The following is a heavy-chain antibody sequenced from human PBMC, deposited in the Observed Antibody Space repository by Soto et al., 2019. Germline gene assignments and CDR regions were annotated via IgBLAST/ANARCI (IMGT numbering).Heavy chain of an antibody. Sequence: ASVKVSCKASGYTFTGYYMHWVRQAPGQGLEWMGWINPNSGGTNYAQKFQGRVTMTRDTSISTAYMELSRLRPDDTAVYYCARLTTGYSSGWYGDDYYYGMDVWGQGTTVTVSS. V-gene: IGHV1-2*02. D-gene: IGHD6-19*01. J-gene: IGHJ6*02. CDR3: ARLTTGYSSGWYGDDYYYGMDV. CDR2: INPNSGGT. CDR1: GYTFTGYY.